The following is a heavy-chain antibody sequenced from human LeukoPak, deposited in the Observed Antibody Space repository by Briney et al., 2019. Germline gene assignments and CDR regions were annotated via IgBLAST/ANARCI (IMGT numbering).Heavy chain of an antibody. J-gene: IGHJ4*02. D-gene: IGHD5-18*01. CDR3: ARVYVGTDTVDFDY. Sequence: GGSLRLSCRASGFTLSSYWMEWVRQAPGKGLVWVSLTNGDGSSTGYADSVKGRFTISRDNAKNTLYLQMNSLRAEDTAMYYCARVYVGTDTVDFDYWGQGTLVTVSS. V-gene: IGHV3-74*01. CDR1: GFTLSSYW. CDR2: TNGDGSST.